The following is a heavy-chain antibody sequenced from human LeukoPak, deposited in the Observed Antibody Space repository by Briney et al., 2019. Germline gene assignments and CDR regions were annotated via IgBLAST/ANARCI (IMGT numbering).Heavy chain of an antibody. J-gene: IGHJ4*02. V-gene: IGHV3-30-3*01. D-gene: IGHD6-19*01. CDR2: ISYDGSNK. CDR1: GFTFSSYA. CDR3: AKDPRTYSSGWYGGQFDY. Sequence: PGRSLRLSCAASGFTFSSYAMHWVRQAPGKGLEWVAVISYDGSNKYYADSVKGRFTISRDNSKNTLYLQMNSLRGEDTAVYYCAKDPRTYSSGWYGGQFDYWGQGTLVTVSS.